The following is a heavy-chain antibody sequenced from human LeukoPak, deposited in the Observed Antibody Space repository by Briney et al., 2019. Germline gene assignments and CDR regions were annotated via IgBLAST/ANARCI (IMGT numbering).Heavy chain of an antibody. CDR2: INHSGST. CDR1: GGSFSGYY. Sequence: SETLSLTCAVYGGSFSGYYWSWIRQPPGKGLEWIGEINHSGSTNYNPSLKSRVTISVDKSKNQFSLKLNSVTAADTAVYYCARYGRGGAEWYFDLWGRGTLVTVSS. J-gene: IGHJ2*01. V-gene: IGHV4-34*01. CDR3: ARYGRGGAEWYFDL. D-gene: IGHD3-10*01.